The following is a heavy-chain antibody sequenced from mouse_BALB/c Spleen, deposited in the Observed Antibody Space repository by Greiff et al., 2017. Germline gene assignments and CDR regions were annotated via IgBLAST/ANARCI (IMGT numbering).Heavy chain of an antibody. Sequence: QVQLKESGAELVRPGSSVKISCKASGYAFSSYWMNWVKQRPGQGLEWIGQIYPGDGDTNYNGKFKGKATLTADKSSSTAYMQLSSLTSEDSAVYFCAIITTVWGDFDYWGQGTTLTVSS. V-gene: IGHV1-80*01. J-gene: IGHJ2*01. D-gene: IGHD1-1*01. CDR1: GYAFSSYW. CDR3: AIITTVWGDFDY. CDR2: IYPGDGDT.